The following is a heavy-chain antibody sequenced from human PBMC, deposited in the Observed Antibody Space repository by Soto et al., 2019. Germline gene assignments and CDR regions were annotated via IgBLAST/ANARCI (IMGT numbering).Heavy chain of an antibody. CDR3: AKLVIGYCSGNTCDDY. D-gene: IGHD2-15*01. Sequence: VQLLESGGGLIHPGGSLRLSCAASGFTFSYGIHWLRQAPGKGLEWVAYISYDSSNKFYGDSVTGRFTISRDNSNNPQFLQMNSLRAEETAVDYCAKLVIGYCSGNTCDDYWGQGTLVAVSS. CDR2: ISYDSSNK. CDR1: GFTFSYG. V-gene: IGHV3-30*18. J-gene: IGHJ4*02.